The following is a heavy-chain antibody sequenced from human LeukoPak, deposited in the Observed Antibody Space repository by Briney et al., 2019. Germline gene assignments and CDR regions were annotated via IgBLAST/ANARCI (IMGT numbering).Heavy chain of an antibody. V-gene: IGHV1-18*01. D-gene: IGHD6-6*01. CDR1: GYTFTSYG. CDR3: ARDVPYSSSGLGYYYYMDV. J-gene: IGHJ6*03. CDR2: ISAYNGNT. Sequence: ASVKVSCKASGYTFTSYGISWVRQAPGQGLEWMGWISAYNGNTNYAQKLQGRVTMTTDTSTSTAYMELRSLRSDDTAVYYCARDVPYSSSGLGYYYYMDVWGKGTTVTVSS.